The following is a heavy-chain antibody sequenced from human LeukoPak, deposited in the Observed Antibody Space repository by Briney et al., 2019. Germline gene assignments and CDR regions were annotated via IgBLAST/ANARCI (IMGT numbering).Heavy chain of an antibody. CDR3: ARALYGSGSYSTY. D-gene: IGHD3-10*01. CDR1: GFTFSDFF. Sequence: SGGSLRLSCAASGFTFSDFFMTWIRQAPGKGLEWVSYISSSSSFTTYADSVKGRFTISRDNTKNSLYLQMNNLRAEDTAVYYCARALYGSGSYSTYWGQGTLVTVSS. V-gene: IGHV3-11*05. CDR2: ISSSSSFT. J-gene: IGHJ4*02.